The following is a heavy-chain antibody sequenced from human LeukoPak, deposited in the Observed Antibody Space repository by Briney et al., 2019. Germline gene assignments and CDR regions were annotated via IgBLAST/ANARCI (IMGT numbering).Heavy chain of an antibody. CDR3: AKEAPFTIRGYSGLPWFDP. D-gene: IGHD5-12*01. J-gene: IGHJ5*02. CDR2: ISWDGGST. Sequence: PGGSLRLSCAASGFTFDDYAMHWVRQAPGKGLEWVSLISWDGGSTYYADSVKGRFTISRDNSKNSLYLQMNSLRAEDTALYYCAKEAPFTIRGYSGLPWFDPWGQGTLVTVSS. V-gene: IGHV3-43D*03. CDR1: GFTFDDYA.